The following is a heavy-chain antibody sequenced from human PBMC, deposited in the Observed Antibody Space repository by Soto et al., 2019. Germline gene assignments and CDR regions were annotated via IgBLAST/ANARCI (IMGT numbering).Heavy chain of an antibody. CDR1: GGTFSSYA. CDR2: IIPIFGTA. Sequence: QVQLVQSGAEVKKPGSSVKVSCKASGGTFSSYAISWVRQAPGQGLEWMGGIIPIFGTANYAQKFQGRVTITADESTSTAYMELSSLRSEDTAVYDCARERAEGSYSNGNWFDPWGQGTLVTVSS. J-gene: IGHJ5*02. D-gene: IGHD3-10*01. V-gene: IGHV1-69*01. CDR3: ARERAEGSYSNGNWFDP.